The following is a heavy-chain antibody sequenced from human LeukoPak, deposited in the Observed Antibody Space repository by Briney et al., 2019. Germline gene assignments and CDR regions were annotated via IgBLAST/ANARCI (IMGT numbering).Heavy chain of an antibody. J-gene: IGHJ4*02. Sequence: GGSLRLSCTVSGFTVSSNSMSWVRQAPGKGLEWVSFIYSDNTHYSDSVKGRFTISRDNSKNTLYLQVSSLRAEDAAVYYCAKPYTAMVDFGSWGQGTLVTVSS. CDR2: IYSDNT. CDR1: GFTVSSNS. V-gene: IGHV3-53*01. D-gene: IGHD5-18*01. CDR3: AKPYTAMVDFGS.